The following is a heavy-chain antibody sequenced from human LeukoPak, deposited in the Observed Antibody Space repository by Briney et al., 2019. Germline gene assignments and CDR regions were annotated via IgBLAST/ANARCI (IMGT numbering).Heavy chain of an antibody. CDR2: IYYSGST. CDR3: AREVRFLEWLPWFDP. J-gene: IGHJ5*02. Sequence: PSETLSLTCTVSGGSISSYYWSWIRQPPGKGLEWIGYIYYSGSTNYNPSLKSRVTISVDTSKNQFSLKLSSVTAADTAVYYCAREVRFLEWLPWFDPWGQGTLVTVSS. CDR1: GGSISSYY. D-gene: IGHD3-3*01. V-gene: IGHV4-59*01.